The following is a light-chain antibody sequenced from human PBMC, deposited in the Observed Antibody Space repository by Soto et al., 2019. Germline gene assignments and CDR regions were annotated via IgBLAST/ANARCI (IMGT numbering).Light chain of an antibody. J-gene: IGKJ1*01. CDR1: QSVSSN. CDR2: GAS. Sequence: EIVMTQSPATLSVSPGERATLSCRASQSVSSNLAWYQQKPGQDRRLLMYGASTRATGIPDRFSGSGSGTECTLTISSLQSEDFAVYYCQQHNNWPPWTFAQGTKVEIK. V-gene: IGKV3-15*01. CDR3: QQHNNWPPWT.